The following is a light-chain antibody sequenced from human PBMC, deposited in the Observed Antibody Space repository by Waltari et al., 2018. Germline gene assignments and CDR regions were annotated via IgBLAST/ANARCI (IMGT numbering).Light chain of an antibody. CDR3: QQADSLPLT. V-gene: IGKV1-12*01. Sequence: DIQMTQSPSSLSASLGDRVTINCRASRDIGRWLAWYKQKPGKGPKLLIYGASGLQTGVPSRFSGSGSGTVFTLTINSLQPEDFATYFCQQADSLPLTFGGGTRVEIK. CDR2: GAS. CDR1: RDIGRW. J-gene: IGKJ4*01.